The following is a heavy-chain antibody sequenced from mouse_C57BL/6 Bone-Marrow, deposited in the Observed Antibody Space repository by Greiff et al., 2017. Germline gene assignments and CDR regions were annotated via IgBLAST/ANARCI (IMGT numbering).Heavy chain of an antibody. CDR3: AKPPQVYYDYYGRNYYAMDY. J-gene: IGHJ4*01. CDR2: IYPGSGST. CDR1: GYTFTSYW. V-gene: IGHV1-55*01. Sequence: QVQLQQPGAELVKPGASVKMSCKASGYTFTSYWITWVKQRPGQGLEWIGDIYPGSGSTNYNEKFKSKATLTVDTSSSTAYMQLSSLTSEDSAVYYCAKPPQVYYDYYGRNYYAMDYWGQGTSVTVSA. D-gene: IGHD2-4*01.